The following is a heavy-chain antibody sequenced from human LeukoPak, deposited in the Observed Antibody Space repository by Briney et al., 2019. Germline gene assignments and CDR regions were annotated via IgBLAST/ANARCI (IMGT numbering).Heavy chain of an antibody. J-gene: IGHJ4*02. CDR2: ISGSGGST. CDR3: AKVNQDIVVVVAASGDYFDY. V-gene: IGHV3-23*01. Sequence: GGSLRLSCAASGFTFSSYAMSWVRQAPGKGLEWVSAISGSGGSTYYADSVKGRFTISRDNSKNTLYLQMNSLRAEDTAVYYCAKVNQDIVVVVAASGDYFDYWGQGTLVIVSS. D-gene: IGHD2-15*01. CDR1: GFTFSSYA.